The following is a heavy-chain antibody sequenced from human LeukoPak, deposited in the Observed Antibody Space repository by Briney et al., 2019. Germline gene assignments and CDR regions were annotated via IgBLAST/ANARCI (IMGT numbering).Heavy chain of an antibody. CDR1: GASISSKSYY. CDR3: ATHSGSYYRPLDY. Sequence: PSETLSLTCTVSGASISSKSYYWGWSRQPPGKGLEWIGNIYYSGSTYYNPSLKSRITISVDTSRNQFSLKLSSVTATDTAVYYCATHSGSYYRPLDYCGQATLVTASS. D-gene: IGHD1-26*01. CDR2: IYYSGST. J-gene: IGHJ4*02. V-gene: IGHV4-39*01.